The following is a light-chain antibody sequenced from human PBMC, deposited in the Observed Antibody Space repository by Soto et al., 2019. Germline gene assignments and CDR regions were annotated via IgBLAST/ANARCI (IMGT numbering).Light chain of an antibody. V-gene: IGKV1-5*01. CDR2: DAS. Sequence: DIQMTQSPFTLSASVGDRVSITCRASQSISNRLAWHQQKPGKAPKVLIYDASNLKSGVPSRFSGGGSGTEFTLTISSXQPDDFATYYCQQYYNYPWTFGQGTKVDIK. CDR1: QSISNR. CDR3: QQYYNYPWT. J-gene: IGKJ1*01.